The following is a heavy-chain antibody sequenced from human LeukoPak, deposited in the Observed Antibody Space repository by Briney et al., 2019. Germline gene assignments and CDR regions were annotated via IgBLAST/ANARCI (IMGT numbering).Heavy chain of an antibody. CDR1: GYTLTELS. Sequence: ASVKVSCKVSGYTLTELSMHWVRQAPGKGLEWMGGFDPEDGVTIYAQKFQGRVTMTEDTSTDTAYMELSSLRSEDTAVYYCATSHKGKGEYFQHWGQGTLVTVSS. CDR2: FDPEDGVT. J-gene: IGHJ1*01. D-gene: IGHD3-10*01. CDR3: ATSHKGKGEYFQH. V-gene: IGHV1-24*01.